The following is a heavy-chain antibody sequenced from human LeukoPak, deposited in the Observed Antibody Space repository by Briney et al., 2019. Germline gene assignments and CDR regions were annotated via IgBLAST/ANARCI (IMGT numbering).Heavy chain of an antibody. J-gene: IGHJ6*03. CDR2: MNPSSGNT. CDR3: ARAADIVATYYYYYYMDV. Sequence: ASVKVFCKASGYTFTSYDINWVPQATGQGREWVGWMNPSSGNTGYAQNFQGRVTMTRNTSISTAYMELSSLRSEDTAVYYGARAADIVATYYYYYYMDVWGKGTTVTVSS. D-gene: IGHD5-12*01. V-gene: IGHV1-8*01. CDR1: GYTFTSYD.